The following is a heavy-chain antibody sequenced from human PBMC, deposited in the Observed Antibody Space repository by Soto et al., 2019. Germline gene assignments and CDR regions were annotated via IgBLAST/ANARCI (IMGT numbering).Heavy chain of an antibody. Sequence: QVQLQESGPGLVKPSQTLSLTCTVSGGSISSGGYYWSWIRQHRGKGREWVGYIYYSGSTYYNPSLKSRVTISVDTSKNQFSLKLSSVTAADTAVYYCARYYDSSGYASLGYFDYWGQGTLVTVSS. J-gene: IGHJ4*02. V-gene: IGHV4-31*03. CDR1: GGSISSGGYY. CDR2: IYYSGST. CDR3: ARYYDSSGYASLGYFDY. D-gene: IGHD3-22*01.